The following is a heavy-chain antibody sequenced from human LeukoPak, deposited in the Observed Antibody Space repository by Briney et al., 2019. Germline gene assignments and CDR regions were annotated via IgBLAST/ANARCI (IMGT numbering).Heavy chain of an antibody. V-gene: IGHV3-30*18. Sequence: QPGGSLRLSCAASGFTFSSYGMHWVRQAPGKGLEWVAVISYDGSNKYYADSVKGRFTISRDNSKNTLYLQMNSLRAEDTAVYYCAKGEGYNEIDYWGQGTLVTVSS. CDR3: AKGEGYNEIDY. CDR2: ISYDGSNK. J-gene: IGHJ4*02. CDR1: GFTFSSYG. D-gene: IGHD5-12*01.